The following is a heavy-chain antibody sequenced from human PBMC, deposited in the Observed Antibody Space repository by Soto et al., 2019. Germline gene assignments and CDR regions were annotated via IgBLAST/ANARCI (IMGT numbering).Heavy chain of an antibody. Sequence: QVQLVQSGAEVKKPGSSVKVSCKASGGTFSSYTISWVRQAPGQGLEWMGRIIPILGIANYAQKFQGRVTITADKSTSTGYMELSSLRSEDTAVYYCASWVPRGMAAAAAFDPWGQGTLVTVSS. CDR3: ASWVPRGMAAAAAFDP. J-gene: IGHJ5*02. CDR2: IIPILGIA. D-gene: IGHD6-13*01. V-gene: IGHV1-69*02. CDR1: GGTFSSYT.